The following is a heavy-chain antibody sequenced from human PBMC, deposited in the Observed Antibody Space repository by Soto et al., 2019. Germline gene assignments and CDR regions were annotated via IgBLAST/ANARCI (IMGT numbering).Heavy chain of an antibody. J-gene: IGHJ4*02. CDR3: AKAHKAYDSSGYYAY. CDR1: GFTFSSYA. V-gene: IGHV3-23*01. D-gene: IGHD3-22*01. CDR2: ISGSGGST. Sequence: EVQLLESGGGLVQPGGSLRLSCAASGFTFSSYAMRWVRQAPGKGLEWVSAISGSGGSTYYADSLKGRFTISRDNSKNTLYLPMNSLRAEDTAVYYCAKAHKAYDSSGYYAYWGQGTLVTVSS.